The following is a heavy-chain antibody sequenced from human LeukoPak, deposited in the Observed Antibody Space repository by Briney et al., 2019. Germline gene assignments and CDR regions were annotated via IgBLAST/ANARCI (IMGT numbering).Heavy chain of an antibody. D-gene: IGHD3-22*01. V-gene: IGHV4-31*03. CDR2: IYYSGST. J-gene: IGHJ4*02. Sequence: SQTLSLTCTVSGGSISSGGYYWSWIRQHPGKGLEWIGYIYYSGSTYYNPSLKIRVTISVDTSKNQFSLKLSSVTAADTAVYYCAREGVNYYDSSGYYAVYWGQGTLVTVSS. CDR1: GGSISSGGYY. CDR3: AREGVNYYDSSGYYAVY.